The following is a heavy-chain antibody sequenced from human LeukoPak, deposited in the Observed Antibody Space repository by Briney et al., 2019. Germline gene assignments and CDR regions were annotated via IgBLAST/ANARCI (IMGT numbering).Heavy chain of an antibody. CDR3: ARIKYYYDSSGYYYHRGLLDAFDI. V-gene: IGHV3-21*01. D-gene: IGHD3-22*01. CDR1: GFTFSSYS. Sequence: PGGSLRLSCAASGFTFSSYSMNWVRQAPGKGLEWVSSISSSSSYIYYADSVKSRFTISRDNAKNSLYLQMNSLRAEDTAVYYCARIKYYYDSSGYYYHRGLLDAFDIWGQGTMVTVSS. J-gene: IGHJ3*02. CDR2: ISSSSSYI.